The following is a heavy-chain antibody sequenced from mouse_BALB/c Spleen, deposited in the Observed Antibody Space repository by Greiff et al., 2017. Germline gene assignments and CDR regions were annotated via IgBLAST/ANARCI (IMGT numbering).Heavy chain of an antibody. CDR2: IDPGNGNT. CDR1: GFNIKDYY. V-gene: IGHV14-1*02. CDR3: ARWLLRGAMDY. D-gene: IGHD2-3*01. J-gene: IGHJ4*01. Sequence: VQLKESGAELVRPGALVKLSCKASGFNIKDYYMHWVKQRPEQGLEWIGWIDPGNGNTKYDQKFKGKASITADTSSNTAYLQLSSLTSEDTAGYYCARWLLRGAMDYWGQGTSVTVSS.